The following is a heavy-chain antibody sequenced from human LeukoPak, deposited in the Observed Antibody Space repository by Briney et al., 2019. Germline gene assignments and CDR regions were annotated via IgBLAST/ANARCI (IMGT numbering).Heavy chain of an antibody. CDR2: IYHSGST. CDR3: ARGAYSSSSLVWFDP. V-gene: IGHV4-38-2*01. Sequence: PSETLSLTCAVSGYSISGGYYWGWIRQPPGKGLEWIGDIYHSGSTYYNPSLKSRVTISVDTSKNQFSLKLSYVTAADTAVDYCARGAYSSSSLVWFDPWGQGTLVTVSS. CDR1: GYSISGGYY. J-gene: IGHJ5*02. D-gene: IGHD6-6*01.